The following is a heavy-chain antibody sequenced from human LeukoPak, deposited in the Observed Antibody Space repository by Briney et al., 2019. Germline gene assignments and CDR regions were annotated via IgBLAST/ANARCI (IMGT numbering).Heavy chain of an antibody. D-gene: IGHD4-17*01. CDR2: IKQDGSAK. CDR3: ARSDYGDYVDY. Sequence: PGGSLRLSCAASGFTFSSYEMNWVRQAPGKGLEWVANIKQDGSAKYYVDSVKGRFTISRDNAKNSLYLQMNSLRAEDTAVYYCARSDYGDYVDYWGQGTLVTVSS. CDR1: GFTFSSYE. V-gene: IGHV3-7*05. J-gene: IGHJ4*02.